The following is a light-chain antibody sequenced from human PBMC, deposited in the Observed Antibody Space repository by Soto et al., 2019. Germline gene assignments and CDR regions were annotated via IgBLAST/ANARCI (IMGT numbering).Light chain of an antibody. J-gene: IGLJ1*01. CDR3: GSYTPSSTPYV. Sequence: QSVLTQPASVSGSPGQSITISFTGTSSDIGGYNYVSWYQQHPVKAPKLIKYDVSNRPSGVSNRFSGSKSGNTASLTISGLQAEDEADYFCGSYTPSSTPYVYGSGTKVTVL. V-gene: IGLV2-14*03. CDR1: SSDIGGYNY. CDR2: DVS.